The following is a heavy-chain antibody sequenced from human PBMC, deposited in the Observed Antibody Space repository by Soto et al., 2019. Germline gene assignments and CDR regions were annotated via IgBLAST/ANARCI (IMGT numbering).Heavy chain of an antibody. CDR2: VSSIGST. J-gene: IGHJ6*02. D-gene: IGHD3-9*01. CDR1: SGYIKRGPYI. Sequence: LSLTRLSRSGYIKRGPYILASARQSPGKGLEWIGYVSSIGSTYYNPSLKSRVSVSRDTSKNQFSLKLSSVTTTDTAVYYCARGLVIRPYYYHGMDVWGQGTTVT. V-gene: IGHV4-30-4*01. CDR3: ARGLVIRPYYYHGMDV.